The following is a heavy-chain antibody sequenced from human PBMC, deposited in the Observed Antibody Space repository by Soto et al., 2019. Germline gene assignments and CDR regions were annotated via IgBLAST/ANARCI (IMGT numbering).Heavy chain of an antibody. CDR2: MNPESGNT. CDR3: VRGGEWWLRSDY. Sequence: QVQLVQSGAEVKKPGASVKVSCKASGYTFTNYDMNWVRQATGQGLEWMGWMNPESGNTGYAQKFHGRVTMTRNTSISTAYMELSSMRSEDTAGYYCVRGGEWWLRSDYWGQGTLVTVSS. D-gene: IGHD5-12*01. J-gene: IGHJ4*02. CDR1: GYTFTNYD. V-gene: IGHV1-8*01.